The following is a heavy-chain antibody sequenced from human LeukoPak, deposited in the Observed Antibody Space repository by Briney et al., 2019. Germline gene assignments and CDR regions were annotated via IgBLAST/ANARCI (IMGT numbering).Heavy chain of an antibody. CDR2: LYNSGTT. CDR3: ARAGGSVGWYGTIDS. J-gene: IGHJ4*02. Sequence: SETLSLTCTVSGGSISSGSYYWTWIRQPAGKGLEWIGHLYNSGTTSYNPSLQSRVTISADTSKHQFSLRLTSVTAADTAVYYCARAGGSVGWYGTIDSWGQGTLVTVSS. V-gene: IGHV4-61*09. D-gene: IGHD6-19*01. CDR1: GGSISSGSYY.